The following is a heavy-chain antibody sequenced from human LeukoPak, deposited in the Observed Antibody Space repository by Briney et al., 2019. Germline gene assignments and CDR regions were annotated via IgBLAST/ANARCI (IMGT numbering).Heavy chain of an antibody. V-gene: IGHV4-39*07. CDR2: IYYSGST. Sequence: SETLSLTCTVSGGSISSSSYYWGWIRQPPGKGLEWIGSIYYSGSTYYNPSLKSRVTISVDTSKNQFSLKLSSVTAADTAVYYCARDYHTAMVTDPFDYWGQGTLVTVSS. D-gene: IGHD5-18*01. J-gene: IGHJ4*02. CDR3: ARDYHTAMVTDPFDY. CDR1: GGSISSSSYY.